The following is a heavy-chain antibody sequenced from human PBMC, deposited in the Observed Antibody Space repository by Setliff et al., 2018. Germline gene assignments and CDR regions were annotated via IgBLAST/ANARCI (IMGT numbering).Heavy chain of an antibody. J-gene: IGHJ4*02. Sequence: ASVKVSCKASGYTFTSYYMHWVRQAPGQGLEWLGWISASNGNTNSAHKFQDRVTMTTDTSTNTAYMELRSLRSDDTAVYYCARDRYYDSSGYYVSWGQGTLVTVSS. V-gene: IGHV1-18*04. D-gene: IGHD3-22*01. CDR2: ISASNGNT. CDR1: GYTFTSYY. CDR3: ARDRYYDSSGYYVS.